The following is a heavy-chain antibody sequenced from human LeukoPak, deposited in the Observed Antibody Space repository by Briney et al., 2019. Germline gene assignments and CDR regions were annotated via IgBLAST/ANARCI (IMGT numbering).Heavy chain of an antibody. Sequence: ASVKVSCKASGYTFTGYYMHWVRQAPGQGLEWMGWINPNSGGTNYAQKFQGRVTMTRDTSISTAYMELSRLNSDDTAVYYCARERTLTSCYDYWGQGTLVTVSS. CDR1: GYTFTGYY. J-gene: IGHJ4*02. D-gene: IGHD2-15*01. V-gene: IGHV1-2*02. CDR3: ARERTLTSCYDY. CDR2: INPNSGGT.